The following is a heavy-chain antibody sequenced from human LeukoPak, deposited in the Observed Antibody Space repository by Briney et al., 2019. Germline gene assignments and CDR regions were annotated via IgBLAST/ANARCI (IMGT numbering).Heavy chain of an antibody. V-gene: IGHV1-69*13. D-gene: IGHD4-23*01. CDR3: ARDNSVGSWDY. Sequence: SVKVSCKASGGTFSSYAISWVRQAPGQGLEWMGGVIPIFGTANFAQKFQGRVTTTADESTSTAYMELSSLRSEDTAVYYCARDNSVGSWDYWGQGTLVTVSS. CDR2: VIPIFGTA. CDR1: GGTFSSYA. J-gene: IGHJ4*02.